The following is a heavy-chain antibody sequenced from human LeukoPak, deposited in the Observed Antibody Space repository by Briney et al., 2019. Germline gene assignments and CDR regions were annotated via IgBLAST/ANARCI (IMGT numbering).Heavy chain of an antibody. J-gene: IGHJ4*02. V-gene: IGHV3-23*01. Sequence: PGGSLRLSCAASGFTFSRSAMTWVRQGPGTGLEFVASIIYSGGATYYADSVKGRFTISRDNSKNTLYLQMISLRAEDTALYYCAKDGLYYDGSEHVYYFDSWGQGTLVTVSS. D-gene: IGHD3-22*01. CDR1: GFTFSRSA. CDR2: IIYSGGAT. CDR3: AKDGLYYDGSEHVYYFDS.